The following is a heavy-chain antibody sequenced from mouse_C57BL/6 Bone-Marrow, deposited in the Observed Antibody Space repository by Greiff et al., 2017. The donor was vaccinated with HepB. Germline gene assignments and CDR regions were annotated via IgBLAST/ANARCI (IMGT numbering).Heavy chain of an antibody. Sequence: QVQLQQPGAELVRPGSSVKLSCKASGYTFTSYWMHWVKQRPIQGLEWIGNIDPSDSETHYNQKFKDKATLTVDKSSSTAYMQLSSLTSEDSEVYYCARRDYGSSYDWYFDVWGTGTTVTVSS. CDR3: ARRDYGSSYDWYFDV. J-gene: IGHJ1*03. D-gene: IGHD1-1*01. V-gene: IGHV1-52*01. CDR2: IDPSDSET. CDR1: GYTFTSYW.